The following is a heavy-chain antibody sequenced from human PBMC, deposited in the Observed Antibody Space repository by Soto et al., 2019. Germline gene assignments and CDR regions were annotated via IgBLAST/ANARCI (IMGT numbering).Heavy chain of an antibody. V-gene: IGHV1-8*01. CDR2: MNPNSGNT. J-gene: IGHJ4*02. Sequence: ASVKVSCKASGYTFTSYDINWVRQATGQGLEWMGWMNPNSGNTGYAQKFQGRVTMTRNTSISTAYMELRSLRSEDTAVYYCASGGFSVAGTGGYFDYWGQGTLVTVSS. D-gene: IGHD6-19*01. CDR1: GYTFTSYD. CDR3: ASGGFSVAGTGGYFDY.